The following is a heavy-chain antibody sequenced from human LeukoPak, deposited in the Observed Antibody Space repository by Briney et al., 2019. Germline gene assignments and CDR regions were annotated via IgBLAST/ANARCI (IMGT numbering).Heavy chain of an antibody. V-gene: IGHV3-74*01. CDR2: ISTDGKST. D-gene: IGHD5-12*01. CDR1: GFTFSNYW. J-gene: IGHJ6*02. Sequence: PGGSLRLSCVASGFTFSNYWMLWVRQAPGKGLMWVSLISTDGKSTRYAESVKGRFTISRDNSKNTLYLQMNSLRAEDTAVYYCAKVLSGYDWGYYYGMDVWGQGTTVTVSS. CDR3: AKVLSGYDWGYYYGMDV.